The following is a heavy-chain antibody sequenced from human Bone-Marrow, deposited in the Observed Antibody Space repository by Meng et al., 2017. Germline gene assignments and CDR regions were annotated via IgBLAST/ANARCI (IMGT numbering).Heavy chain of an antibody. D-gene: IGHD4-17*01. V-gene: IGHV3-43*01. CDR1: GFKFDDYT. J-gene: IGHJ5*02. CDR2: IDWDGRRT. CDR3: TKAGSTVTMGWFDP. Sequence: GGPLRLSCEASGFKFDDYTMHWVRQVPGKGLEWVSLIDWDGRRTDYADSVKGRFTISRDNSKNSLYLQMNSLTTEDSALYYCTKAGSTVTMGWFDPWGQGTLVTVSS.